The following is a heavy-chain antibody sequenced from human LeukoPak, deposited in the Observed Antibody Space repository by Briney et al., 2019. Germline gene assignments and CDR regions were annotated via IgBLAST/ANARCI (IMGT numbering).Heavy chain of an antibody. CDR1: GYSISSGYY. V-gene: IGHV4-38-2*01. CDR3: ARHTLYGVESWFDP. Sequence: KTSETLSLTCAVSGYSISSGYYWGWIRQPPGKGLEWIGSIYHSGSTYYNPSLKSRVTISVDTSKNQFSLKLSSVTAADTAVYYCARHTLYGVESWFDPWGQGTLVTVYS. D-gene: IGHD3-16*01. CDR2: IYHSGST. J-gene: IGHJ5*02.